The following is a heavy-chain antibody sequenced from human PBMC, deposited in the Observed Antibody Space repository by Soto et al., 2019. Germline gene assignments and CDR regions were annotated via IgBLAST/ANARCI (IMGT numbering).Heavy chain of an antibody. Sequence: SETLSLTCTVSGGSISSYYWSWIRQPPGKGLEWIGYIYYSGSTNYNPSLKSRVTISVDTSKNQFSLKLSSVTAADTAVYYCARGGGYDYSGFDYWGQGTLVTVSS. CDR1: GGSISSYY. J-gene: IGHJ4*02. D-gene: IGHD5-12*01. CDR2: IYYSGST. CDR3: ARGGGYDYSGFDY. V-gene: IGHV4-59*01.